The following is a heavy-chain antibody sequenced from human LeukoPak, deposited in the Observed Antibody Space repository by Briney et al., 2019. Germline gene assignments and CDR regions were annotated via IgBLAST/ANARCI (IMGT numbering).Heavy chain of an antibody. CDR3: ARWPCSGGSCYYYYGMDV. Sequence: SETLSLTCTVSGGSISSYYWSWIRQPPGKGLEWIGYIYYSGSTNYNPSLKSRVTISVDTSKNQFSLKLSSVTAADTAVYYCARWPCSGGSCYYYYGMDVWGQGTTVTVSS. CDR1: GGSISSYY. V-gene: IGHV4-59*01. D-gene: IGHD2-15*01. CDR2: IYYSGST. J-gene: IGHJ6*02.